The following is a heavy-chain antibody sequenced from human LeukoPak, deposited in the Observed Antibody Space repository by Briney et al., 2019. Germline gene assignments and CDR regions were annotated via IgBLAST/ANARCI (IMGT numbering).Heavy chain of an antibody. CDR2: IYYSGST. V-gene: IGHV4-59*01. Sequence: SETLSLTCTVSGGSISSYYWSWIRQPPGKGLEWIGYIYYSGSTNYSPSLKSRVTISVDTSKNQFSLKLRSVTAADTAVYYCARGGDYDILTGYYGYFDYWGQGTLVTVSS. D-gene: IGHD3-9*01. CDR1: GGSISSYY. CDR3: ARGGDYDILTGYYGYFDY. J-gene: IGHJ4*02.